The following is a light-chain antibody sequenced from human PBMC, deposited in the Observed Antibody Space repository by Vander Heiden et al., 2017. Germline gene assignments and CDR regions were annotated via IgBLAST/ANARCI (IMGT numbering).Light chain of an antibody. J-gene: IGKJ2*01. CDR3: QQSYSTLYT. CDR2: AAS. V-gene: IGKV1-39*01. CDR1: QSISSY. Sequence: TQMTQSLSSLSASVGDRVTITCRASQSISSYLNWYQQKPGKAPKLLIYAASSLQSGVPSRFSGSGSGTDFTRTIDRLQPEEFATYYCQQSYSTLYTFGQGTKPEIK.